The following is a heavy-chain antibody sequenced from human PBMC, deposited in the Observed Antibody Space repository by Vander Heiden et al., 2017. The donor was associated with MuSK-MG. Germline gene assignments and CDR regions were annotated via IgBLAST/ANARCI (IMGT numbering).Heavy chain of an antibody. CDR2: IYYSGST. CDR1: GGSISSYY. Sequence: QVQLQQSRPGLVKPSETLSLPCTVSGGSISSYYWIWIRQPPGKGLEWIGYIYYSGSTNYNPSLKSRVTISVDTSKNQFSLKLSSVTAADTAVYYCASGYSSGWYGYWGQGTLVTVSS. V-gene: IGHV4-59*08. D-gene: IGHD6-19*01. J-gene: IGHJ4*02. CDR3: ASGYSSGWYGY.